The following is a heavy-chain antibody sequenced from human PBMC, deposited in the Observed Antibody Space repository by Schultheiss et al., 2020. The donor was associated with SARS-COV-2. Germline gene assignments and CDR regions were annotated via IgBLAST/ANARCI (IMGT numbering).Heavy chain of an antibody. Sequence: SETLSLTCAVSGGSISSSNWWSWVRQPPGKGLEWIGYIYYSGSTYYNPSLKSRVTISVDTSKNQFSLKLSSVTAADTAVYYCARDRGRYYFDYWGQGTLVTVSS. D-gene: IGHD1-26*01. J-gene: IGHJ4*02. CDR1: GGSISSSNW. CDR2: IYYSGST. CDR3: ARDRGRYYFDY. V-gene: IGHV4-4*02.